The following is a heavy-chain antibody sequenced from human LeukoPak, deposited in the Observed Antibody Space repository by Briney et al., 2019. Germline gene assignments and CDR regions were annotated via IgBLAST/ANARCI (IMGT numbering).Heavy chain of an antibody. V-gene: IGHV3-23*01. CDR1: GFTFSSYA. D-gene: IGHD6-19*01. Sequence: GGSLRLSCAASGFTFSSYAMSWVRQAPGKGLKWVSTINDNGAGTYYADSVKGRFTISRDNSKNTLYLQMNSLRAEDTAVYYCARTSSGWYSWLDPWGQGTLVTVSS. CDR2: INDNGAGT. CDR3: ARTSSGWYSWLDP. J-gene: IGHJ5*02.